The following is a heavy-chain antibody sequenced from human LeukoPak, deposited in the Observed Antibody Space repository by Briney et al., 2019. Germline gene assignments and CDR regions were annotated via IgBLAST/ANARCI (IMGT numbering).Heavy chain of an antibody. Sequence: SQTLSLTCTVSGGSINSGGYYWGWIRQHPGRGLEWIGHIYYSGSTYYNPSLKSRVTISVDTSKNQFSLKLSSVTAADTAVYYCAGTTMVRFYYYFGMDVWGQGTTVTVSS. V-gene: IGHV4-31*03. CDR2: IYYSGST. CDR3: AGTTMVRFYYYFGMDV. J-gene: IGHJ6*02. D-gene: IGHD3-10*01. CDR1: GGSINSGGYY.